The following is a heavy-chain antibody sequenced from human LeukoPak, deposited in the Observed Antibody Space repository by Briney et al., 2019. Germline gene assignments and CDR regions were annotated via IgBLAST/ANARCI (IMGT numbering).Heavy chain of an antibody. CDR3: ASITLDYYGSGNYFDY. CDR2: IYYSGST. D-gene: IGHD3-10*01. V-gene: IGHV4-39*01. CDR1: GGSISSYY. Sequence: SETLSLTCTVSGGSISSYYWGWIRQPPGKGLEWIGSIYYSGSTYYNPSLKSRVTISVGTSKNQFSLKLSSVTAADTAVYYCASITLDYYGSGNYFDYWGQGTLVTVSS. J-gene: IGHJ4*02.